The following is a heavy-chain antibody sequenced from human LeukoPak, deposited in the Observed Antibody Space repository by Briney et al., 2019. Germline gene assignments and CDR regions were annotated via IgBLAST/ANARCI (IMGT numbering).Heavy chain of an antibody. CDR3: ARATSGTGYWTGDYYYGMDV. V-gene: IGHV4-59*01. CDR1: GGSITSYY. CDR2: IYHSGST. D-gene: IGHD3-9*01. J-gene: IGHJ6*02. Sequence: SETLSLTCTVSGGSITSYYWSWIRQPPGKGLEWIGYIYHSGSTNYNPSLKSRVTISVNTSKNQFSLKLNSVTAADTAVYYCARATSGTGYWTGDYYYGMDVWGQGTTVTVSS.